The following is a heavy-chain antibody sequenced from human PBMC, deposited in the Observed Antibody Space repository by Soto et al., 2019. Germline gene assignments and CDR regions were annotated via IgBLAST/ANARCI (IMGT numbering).Heavy chain of an antibody. CDR3: ARGYDYVWGSYPIPLLLDY. CDR1: GYTFTGYH. J-gene: IGHJ4*02. D-gene: IGHD3-16*02. V-gene: IGHV1-2*02. CDR2: INTNSGGT. Sequence: QVQLVQSGAEVKKPGASVKVSCKAPGYTFTGYHMHWVRQAPGQGLEWMGWINTNSGGTNYAQKLQGRVTMNRDTSISTAYMELRRLGSDDKAVYYCARGYDYVWGSYPIPLLLDYWGQGTLVTVSS.